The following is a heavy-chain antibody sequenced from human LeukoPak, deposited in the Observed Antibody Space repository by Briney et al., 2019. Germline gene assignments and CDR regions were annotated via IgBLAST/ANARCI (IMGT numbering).Heavy chain of an antibody. CDR1: GGSFSGYY. CDR2: INHSGST. Sequence: SETLSLTCAVYGGSFSGYYWSWIRQPPGKGLEWIGEINHSGSTNYNPSLKSRVTISVDTSKNQFSLKLSSVTAADTAVYYCARDLVEEIVVVIPFDYWGQGTLVTVSS. D-gene: IGHD3-22*01. CDR3: ARDLVEEIVVVIPFDY. J-gene: IGHJ4*02. V-gene: IGHV4-34*01.